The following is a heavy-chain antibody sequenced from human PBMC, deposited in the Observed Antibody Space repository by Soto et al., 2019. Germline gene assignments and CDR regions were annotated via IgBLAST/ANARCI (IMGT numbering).Heavy chain of an antibody. Sequence: SETMSLTCTVSGGSISSYYWSWIRQPPGKGLEWIGYIYYSGSTNYNPSLKSRVTISVDTSKNQFSLKLSSVTAADTAVYYCASSSGWYLGWGYYFDYWGQGTLVTGSS. CDR2: IYYSGST. J-gene: IGHJ4*02. CDR1: GGSISSYY. CDR3: ASSSGWYLGWGYYFDY. V-gene: IGHV4-59*01. D-gene: IGHD6-19*01.